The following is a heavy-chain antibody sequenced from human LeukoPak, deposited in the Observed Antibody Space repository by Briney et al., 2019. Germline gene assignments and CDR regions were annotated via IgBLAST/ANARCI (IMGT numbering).Heavy chain of an antibody. J-gene: IGHJ5*02. CDR2: IIPIRGIA. CDR1: GGTFSSYA. V-gene: IGHV1-69*04. D-gene: IGHD3-22*01. Sequence: ASVKVSCKASGGTFSSYAISWVRQAPGQGLEWMGRIIPIRGIANYAQKFQGRVTITADKSTSTAYMELSSLRSEDTAVYYCARDRPYYDSSGYYSPNGFDPWGQGTLVTVSS. CDR3: ARDRPYYDSSGYYSPNGFDP.